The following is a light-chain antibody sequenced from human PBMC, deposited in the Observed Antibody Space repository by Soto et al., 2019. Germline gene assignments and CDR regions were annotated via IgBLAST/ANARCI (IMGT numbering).Light chain of an antibody. CDR2: GAS. Sequence: EIVLTQSPGTLSFSPGERATLSGRASQSVSSSYLAWYQQKPGQAPRLLIYGASSRATGIPDRFSGSGSGTDFTLTIRRLEPEDFAVDYCQQYGSSRTFGQGTKVDIK. J-gene: IGKJ1*01. CDR1: QSVSSSY. CDR3: QQYGSSRT. V-gene: IGKV3-20*01.